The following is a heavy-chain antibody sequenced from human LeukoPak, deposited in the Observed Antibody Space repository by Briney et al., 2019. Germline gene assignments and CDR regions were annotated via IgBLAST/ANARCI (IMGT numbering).Heavy chain of an antibody. V-gene: IGHV3-23*01. CDR1: GFTLSNYA. D-gene: IGHD3-22*01. CDR3: AKGSDSSGYYPPGGFDY. J-gene: IGHJ4*02. Sequence: PGGSLRLSCAVSGFTLSNYAISWVRQAPGKGLEWVSAISGSGGSTYYADAVKGRFTISTDNSKNTLYLQMNSLRAEDTAVYYCAKGSDSSGYYPPGGFDYWGQGTLVTVSS. CDR2: ISGSGGST.